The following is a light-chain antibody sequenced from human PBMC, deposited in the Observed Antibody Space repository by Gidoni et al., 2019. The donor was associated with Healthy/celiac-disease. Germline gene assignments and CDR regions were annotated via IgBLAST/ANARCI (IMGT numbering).Light chain of an antibody. V-gene: IGLV1-51*01. Sequence: QSVLTQPPSVSAAPGQKVPLSCSGSSSNIGNNYVSWYQQLPGTAPKLLIYDNNKRPSGIPDRFSGSKSGTSATLGITGLQTGDEADYYCGTWDSSLSAPNWVFGGGTKLTVL. CDR2: DNN. CDR1: SSNIGNNY. J-gene: IGLJ3*02. CDR3: GTWDSSLSAPNWV.